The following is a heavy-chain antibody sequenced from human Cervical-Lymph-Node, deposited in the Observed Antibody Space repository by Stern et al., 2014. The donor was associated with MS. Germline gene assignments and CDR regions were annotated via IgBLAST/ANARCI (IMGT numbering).Heavy chain of an antibody. CDR3: ARRGYCSGGSCYGGDYFDY. D-gene: IGHD2-15*01. J-gene: IGHJ4*02. CDR2: INPNSGGT. Sequence: VQLVESGAEVKKPGASVKVACKASGYTFTDYYINWVRQAPGQGLEWMGRINPNSGGTNYAQNFQGRVTMTRDTSINTASMELSRLTSDDTAVYYCARRGYCSGGSCYGGDYFDYWGQGTLVTVSS. V-gene: IGHV1-2*02. CDR1: GYTFTDYY.